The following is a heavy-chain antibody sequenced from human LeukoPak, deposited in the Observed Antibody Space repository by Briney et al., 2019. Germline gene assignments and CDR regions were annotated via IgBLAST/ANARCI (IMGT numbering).Heavy chain of an antibody. Sequence: GGSLRLSCAVSGFCLDDHAMHWVRQAPGKGLEWVSGIRWNGGSVDYADSVKGRFIISRDNAKKSLYLQMKSLRREDTALYYCAKDTEFGEPYHGMDVWGQGTTVTVSS. D-gene: IGHD3-10*01. V-gene: IGHV3-9*01. CDR2: IRWNGGSV. CDR1: GFCLDDHA. J-gene: IGHJ6*02. CDR3: AKDTEFGEPYHGMDV.